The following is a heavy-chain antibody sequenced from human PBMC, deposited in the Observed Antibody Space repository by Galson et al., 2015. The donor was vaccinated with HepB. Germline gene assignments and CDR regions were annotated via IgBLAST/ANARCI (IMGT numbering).Heavy chain of an antibody. Sequence: SLRLSCAASGFTFSTYSMNWVRQAPGKGLEWVSYISSSSRTIYYADSVKGRFTISRDNAKNSLYLQMNSLREEDTAVYYCATFPSATFYFDYWGQGTLVTVSS. J-gene: IGHJ4*02. CDR2: ISSSSRTI. CDR3: ATFPSATFYFDY. V-gene: IGHV3-48*02. D-gene: IGHD1-26*01. CDR1: GFTFSTYS.